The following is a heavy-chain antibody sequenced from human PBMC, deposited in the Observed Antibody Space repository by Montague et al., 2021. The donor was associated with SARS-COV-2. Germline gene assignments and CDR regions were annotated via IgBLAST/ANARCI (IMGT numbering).Heavy chain of an antibody. CDR2: IYDSEST. Sequence: SETLSLTCTVTGDSVISDKYYWSWIRQPPGKGLEWIGIIYDSESTSYNPSLHSRVTITIDTSKNQFSLNLMSVTPADTAVYYCVKGSGYPWGQGTLVTVSS. D-gene: IGHD3-22*01. V-gene: IGHV4-61*01. CDR3: VKGSGYP. CDR1: GDSVISDKYY. J-gene: IGHJ5*02.